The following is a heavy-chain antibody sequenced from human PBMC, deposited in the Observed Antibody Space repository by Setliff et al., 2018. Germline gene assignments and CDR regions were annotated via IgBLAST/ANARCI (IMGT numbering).Heavy chain of an antibody. CDR2: IYYGGSA. Sequence: PSETLSLPCTVSGGSISSSNYYWGWIRQPPGKGLEWIGNIYYGGSAYYHTSLKSRVTISVDTSKNQFSLKLSSVTAADTAVYYCARVPGGRFDYWGQGTLVTVSS. V-gene: IGHV4-39*07. CDR1: GGSISSSNYY. D-gene: IGHD1-26*01. J-gene: IGHJ4*02. CDR3: ARVPGGRFDY.